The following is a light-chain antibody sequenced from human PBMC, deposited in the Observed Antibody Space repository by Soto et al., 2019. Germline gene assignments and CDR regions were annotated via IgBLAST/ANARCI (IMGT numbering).Light chain of an antibody. CDR1: RSNIGGNT. Sequence: QSVLTQPPSASGTPGQRVTISCSGSRSNIGGNTVSWYQQLPGTAPKLLIYTNNQRPSGVPDRFSGSKSGTSASLAISGLQAEDEADYYCCSYAGSYNWVFGGGTKLTVL. J-gene: IGLJ3*02. CDR2: TNN. V-gene: IGLV1-44*01. CDR3: CSYAGSYNWV.